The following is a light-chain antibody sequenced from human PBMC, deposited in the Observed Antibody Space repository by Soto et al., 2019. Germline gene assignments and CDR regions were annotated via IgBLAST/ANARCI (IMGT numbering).Light chain of an antibody. Sequence: QSALTQPASVSGSPGQSITISCTGSSDDVGSYNLVSWYQQYPGKAPKVLIYEDTKRPSGVSNRFSGSKSGNTAYLTISGLQAEDEADYYCSSYTSDSTYVFGTGTKLTVL. CDR1: SDDVGSYNL. V-gene: IGLV2-14*02. CDR2: EDT. J-gene: IGLJ1*01. CDR3: SSYTSDSTYV.